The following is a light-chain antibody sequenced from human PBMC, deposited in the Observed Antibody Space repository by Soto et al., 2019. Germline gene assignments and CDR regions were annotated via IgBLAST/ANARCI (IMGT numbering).Light chain of an antibody. V-gene: IGLV2-14*01. J-gene: IGLJ1*01. Sequence: QSALTQPASVSGSPGQSITISCTGSSSDVGGDNYVSWYQQHPGKATKLIFYEVRNRPSGVSHRFSCSKSGTTASLTISGLQDEDEDDDYYSSYTSSSTYVFGTGTKLTVL. CDR1: SSDVGGDNY. CDR3: SSYTSSSTYV. CDR2: EVR.